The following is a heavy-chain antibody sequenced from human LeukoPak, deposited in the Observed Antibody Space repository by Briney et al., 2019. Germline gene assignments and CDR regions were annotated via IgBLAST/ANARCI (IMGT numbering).Heavy chain of an antibody. CDR3: AREISMFVNAFDL. CDR2: IWYDGSNE. Sequence: SGGSLRLSCAASGFTFSNSGMHWVRQAPGKGLEWMAVIWYDGSNEYYADAVKGRFIISRDNSKNTVHLQMNSLRVEDTSVYYCAREISMFVNAFDLWGQGTLVAVSS. D-gene: IGHD3-10*02. CDR1: GFTFSNSG. J-gene: IGHJ3*01. V-gene: IGHV3-33*01.